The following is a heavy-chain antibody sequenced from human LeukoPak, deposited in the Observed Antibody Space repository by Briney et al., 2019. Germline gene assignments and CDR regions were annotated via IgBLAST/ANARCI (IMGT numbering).Heavy chain of an antibody. J-gene: IGHJ4*02. Sequence: GESLKLSCEGSGYRFTSYWIGGVRHARGKGLEWMGIIYPGDSDTRYSPSLQRQLPISPDMSISTTSLQWRILQASDPPLYYCARTAVPAATDYWGQGTLVTVSS. CDR2: IYPGDSDT. CDR3: ARTAVPAATDY. V-gene: IGHV5-51*01. CDR1: GYRFTSYW. D-gene: IGHD2-2*01.